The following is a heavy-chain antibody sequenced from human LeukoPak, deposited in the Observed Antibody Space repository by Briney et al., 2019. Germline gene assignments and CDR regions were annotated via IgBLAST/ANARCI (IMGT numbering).Heavy chain of an antibody. D-gene: IGHD5-12*01. Sequence: GGSLRLSCAASGFTFSSYGMHWVRQAPGKGLEWVAFIRYDGSNKYYADSVKGRFTISRDNAKNSLYLQMNSLRAEDTAVYYCARDPNSGYDTFDYWGQGTLVTVSS. CDR1: GFTFSSYG. J-gene: IGHJ4*02. V-gene: IGHV3-30*02. CDR3: ARDPNSGYDTFDY. CDR2: IRYDGSNK.